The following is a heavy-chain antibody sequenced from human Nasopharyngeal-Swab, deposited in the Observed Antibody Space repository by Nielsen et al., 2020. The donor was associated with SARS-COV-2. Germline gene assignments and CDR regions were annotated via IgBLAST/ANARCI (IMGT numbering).Heavy chain of an antibody. J-gene: IGHJ6*02. D-gene: IGHD6-6*01. CDR1: GFTVSSNY. V-gene: IGHV3-66*01. CDR2: IYSGGST. Sequence: GESLKISCAASGFTVSSNYMSWVRQPPGKGLEWVSVIYSGGSTYYADPVKGRFTISRDNSKNTLYLQLNSLRAEDTAVYYCARDLVAARLGLGDYYYYGMDVWGQGTTVTVSS. CDR3: ARDLVAARLGLGDYYYYGMDV.